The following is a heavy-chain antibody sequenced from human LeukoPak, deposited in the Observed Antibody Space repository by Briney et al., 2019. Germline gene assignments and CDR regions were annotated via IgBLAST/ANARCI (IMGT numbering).Heavy chain of an antibody. Sequence: GGSLRLSCVGSGFTFSRYWLNWARQAPGKGLEWVASINHNGNVNYYVDSVKGRFTISRDNAKNSLYLQMSNLRAEDTAVYFCARGGGLDVWGQGATVTVSS. V-gene: IGHV3-7*03. CDR3: ARGGGLDV. D-gene: IGHD3-16*01. CDR1: GFTFSRYW. J-gene: IGHJ6*02. CDR2: INHNGNVN.